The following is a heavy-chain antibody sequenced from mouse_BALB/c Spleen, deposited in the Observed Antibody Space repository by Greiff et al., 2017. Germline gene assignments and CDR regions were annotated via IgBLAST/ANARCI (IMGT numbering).Heavy chain of an antibody. J-gene: IGHJ4*01. CDR3: ARDRDYSYAMDY. Sequence: ESGPGLVKPSQSLSLTCSVTGYSITSGYYWNWIRQFPGNKLEWMGYISYDGSNNYNPSLKNRISITRDTSKNQFFLKLNSVTTEDTATYYCARDRDYSYAMDYWGQGTSVTVSS. CDR2: ISYDGSN. V-gene: IGHV3-6*02. D-gene: IGHD2-13*01. CDR1: GYSITSGYY.